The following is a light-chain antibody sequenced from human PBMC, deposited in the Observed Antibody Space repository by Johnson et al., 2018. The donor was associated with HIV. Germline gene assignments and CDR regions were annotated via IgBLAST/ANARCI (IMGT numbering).Light chain of an antibody. CDR3: GTWDSSLRVGF. Sequence: QAVLTQPPSVSAATGQKVTISCSGSSSNIGNNYVSWYQHLPGTAPKLLIYDNNKRPSGIPDRFSGSKSGTSATLGITGLQTGDEADYYCGTWDSSLRVGFFGTGTKVTVL. J-gene: IGLJ1*01. V-gene: IGLV1-51*01. CDR2: DNN. CDR1: SSNIGNNY.